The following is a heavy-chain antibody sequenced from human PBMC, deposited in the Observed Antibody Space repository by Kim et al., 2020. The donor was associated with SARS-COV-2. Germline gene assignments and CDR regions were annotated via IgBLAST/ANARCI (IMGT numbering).Heavy chain of an antibody. Sequence: SETLSLTCTVSNDSISSDDYYWSWIRQPPGKGLEWIGYIFYSGGTRYNLSLKSRLTISVETSKNQFSLRLSSVTAADTAVYYCARVGGSSSSRGWFDPWG. CDR1: NDSISSDDYY. CDR3: ARVGGSSSSRGWFDP. CDR2: IFYSGGT. J-gene: IGHJ5*02. V-gene: IGHV4-30-4*01. D-gene: IGHD6-13*01.